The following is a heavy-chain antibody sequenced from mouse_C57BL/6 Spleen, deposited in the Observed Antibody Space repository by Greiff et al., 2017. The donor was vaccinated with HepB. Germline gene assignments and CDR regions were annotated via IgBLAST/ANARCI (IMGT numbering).Heavy chain of an antibody. J-gene: IGHJ1*03. D-gene: IGHD2-1*01. CDR1: GYTFTDYY. CDR2: INPNNGGT. V-gene: IGHV1-26*01. Sequence: EVQLQQSGPELVKPGASVKISCKASGYTFTDYYMNWVKQSHGKSLEWIGDINPNNGGTSYNQKFKGKATLTVDKSSSTAYMELRSLTSEDSAVYDCARYGNYEYLDVWGTGTTVTVSS. CDR3: ARYGNYEYLDV.